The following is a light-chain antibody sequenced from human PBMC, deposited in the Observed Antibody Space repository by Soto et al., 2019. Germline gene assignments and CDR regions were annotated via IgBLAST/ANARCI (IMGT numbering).Light chain of an antibody. CDR2: AAS. V-gene: IGKV1-27*01. J-gene: IGKJ1*01. CDR3: QQYNSYWT. CDR1: QGISNY. Sequence: DIQMTQSPSSLSASVGDRVTITCRASQGISNYLAWYQQKPGKVPKLLIYAASTLQSGVPSRFSGSGSGTDFTLTISCLQSDDFATYYCQQYNSYWTFGQGTKVDIK.